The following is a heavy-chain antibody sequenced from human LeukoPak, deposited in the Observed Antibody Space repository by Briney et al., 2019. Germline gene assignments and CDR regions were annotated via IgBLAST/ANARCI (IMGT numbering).Heavy chain of an antibody. Sequence: ASVKVSCKASGYTFTSHAMNWVRQAPGQGLEWMGWINTNTGNPTYAQGFTGRFVFSLDTSVSTAYLQISSLKAEDTAVYYCARDPAYGGYSYGYCYFDYWGQGTLVAVSS. V-gene: IGHV7-4-1*02. D-gene: IGHD5-18*01. CDR2: INTNTGNP. CDR3: ARDPAYGGYSYGYCYFDY. CDR1: GYTFTSHA. J-gene: IGHJ4*02.